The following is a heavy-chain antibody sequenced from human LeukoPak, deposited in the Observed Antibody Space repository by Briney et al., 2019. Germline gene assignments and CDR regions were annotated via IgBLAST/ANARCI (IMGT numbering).Heavy chain of an antibody. CDR3: ARDWGHCTNGVCYYRVLDY. V-gene: IGHV1-2*06. Sequence: ASVKVSCKASGYTFTGYYMHWVRQAPGQGLEWMGRINPNSGGTNYAQKFQGRVTMTRDTSISTAYMELSRLRSDATAVYYCARDWGHCTNGVCYYRVLDYWGQGTLVTVSS. J-gene: IGHJ4*02. D-gene: IGHD2-8*01. CDR1: GYTFTGYY. CDR2: INPNSGGT.